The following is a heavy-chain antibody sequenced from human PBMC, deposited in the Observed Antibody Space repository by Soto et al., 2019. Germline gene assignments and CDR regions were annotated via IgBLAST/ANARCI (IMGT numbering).Heavy chain of an antibody. J-gene: IGHJ4*02. Sequence: QVQLVQSGAEVKKPGSSVKVSCTASGGTFSSYAISWVRQAPGQGLEWMGGIIPIFGTANYAQKFQGRVTITADESTSTAYMELSSLRSEDTAVYYCARGDIWVRGVTIPYFDYWGQGTLVTVSS. CDR3: ARGDIWVRGVTIPYFDY. CDR1: GGTFSSYA. V-gene: IGHV1-69*01. D-gene: IGHD3-10*01. CDR2: IIPIFGTA.